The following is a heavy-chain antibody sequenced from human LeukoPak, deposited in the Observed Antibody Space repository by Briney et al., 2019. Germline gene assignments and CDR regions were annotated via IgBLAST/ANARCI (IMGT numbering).Heavy chain of an antibody. CDR3: ARGEGARDGYNYAGPFYFDY. Sequence: PSGTLSLTCAVSGGSISSSNWWSWVRQPPGKGLEWIGEIYHSGSTNYNPSLKSRVTMSIDTSKNQFSLKLNSMTAADTAVYYCARGEGARDGYNYAGPFYFDYWGHGTLVTVSS. V-gene: IGHV4-4*02. J-gene: IGHJ4*01. D-gene: IGHD5-24*01. CDR2: IYHSGST. CDR1: GGSISSSNW.